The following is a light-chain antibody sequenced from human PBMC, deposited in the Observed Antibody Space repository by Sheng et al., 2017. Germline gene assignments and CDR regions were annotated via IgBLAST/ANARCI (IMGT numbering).Light chain of an antibody. J-gene: IGKJ1*01. V-gene: IGKV1-NL1*01. CDR2: AAS. Sequence: DIQMTQSPSSLSASVGDRVTITCRASQGISNSLTWYQQKPGKPPKRLLYAASRLEDGVPSRFSGSGSGTDYTLTISSLQPEDFATYYCQQYYSIPRTFGPRD. CDR3: QQYYSIPRT. CDR1: QGISNS.